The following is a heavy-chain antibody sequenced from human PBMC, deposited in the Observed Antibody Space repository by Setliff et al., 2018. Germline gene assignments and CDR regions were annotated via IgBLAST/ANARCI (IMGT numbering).Heavy chain of an antibody. D-gene: IGHD6-6*01. CDR3: ARAPISSSASWFDP. Sequence: GGSLRLSCAASGFTFSSNNMHWVRQAPGKGLEWVSCISGSSGYIYYADSVKGRFTISRDNAKNSLYLQMNSLRAEDTAVYYCARAPISSSASWFDPWGQGTLVTVSS. CDR1: GFTFSSNN. J-gene: IGHJ5*02. CDR2: ISGSSGYI. V-gene: IGHV3-21*01.